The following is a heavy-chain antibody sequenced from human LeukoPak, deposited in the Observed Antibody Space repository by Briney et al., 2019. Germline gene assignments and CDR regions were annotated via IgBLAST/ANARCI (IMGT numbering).Heavy chain of an antibody. J-gene: IGHJ4*02. CDR3: AKDRREGGYNGENYFDY. V-gene: IGHV3-30*18. CDR2: ISYDGSNK. Sequence: GGSLRLSCAASGFTFSSYGMHWVRQAPGKGLEWVAVISYDGSNKYYADSVKGRFTISRDNSKNTLYLQMNSLRAEDTAVYYCAKDRREGGYNGENYFDYWGQGTLVTVSS. D-gene: IGHD5-24*01. CDR1: GFTFSSYG.